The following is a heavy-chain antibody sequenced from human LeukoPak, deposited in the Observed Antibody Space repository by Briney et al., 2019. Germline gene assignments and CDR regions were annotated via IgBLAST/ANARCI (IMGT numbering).Heavy chain of an antibody. Sequence: PSETLSLTCTVSGGSISGYYWSWIRQPPGKGLEWIGYIYSSGTTNYNPSLKSRVTISADTSKNQFSLKLSSVTAADTAVYYCARETTLIGYSNGLGFNYWGQGTLVTVSS. J-gene: IGHJ4*02. CDR3: ARETTLIGYSNGLGFNY. CDR2: IYSSGTT. D-gene: IGHD6-19*01. V-gene: IGHV4-59*01. CDR1: GGSISGYY.